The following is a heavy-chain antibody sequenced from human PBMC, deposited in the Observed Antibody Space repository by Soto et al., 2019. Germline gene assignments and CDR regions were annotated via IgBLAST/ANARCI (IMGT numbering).Heavy chain of an antibody. CDR2: VWRGGTT. J-gene: IGHJ4*02. CDR3: ATGGIFGGDPEPH. D-gene: IGHD3-3*01. Sequence: SGGSLRPSSAAPWFTVRSRYTGWGRHAPGKGLELVSVVWRGGTTYHADSVKGRFTVSRDESRNTLYLQMTSLRVGDTAVYYCATGGIFGGDPEPHGGQGTLVTVSS. CDR1: WFTVRSRY. V-gene: IGHV3-53*01.